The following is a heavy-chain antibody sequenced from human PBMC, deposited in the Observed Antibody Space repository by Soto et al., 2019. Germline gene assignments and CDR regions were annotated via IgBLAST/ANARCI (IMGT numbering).Heavy chain of an antibody. V-gene: IGHV3-23*01. Sequence: EVQLLESGGGLVQPGGSPRLSCAASGFTFSSYAMSWVRQAPGKGLEWVSAISGSGGSTYYADSVKGRFTISRDNSKNTLYLQMNSLRAEDTAVYYCAKDRVLLWFGDPIPSRAFDIWGQGTMVTVSS. J-gene: IGHJ3*02. CDR1: GFTFSSYA. D-gene: IGHD3-10*01. CDR2: ISGSGGST. CDR3: AKDRVLLWFGDPIPSRAFDI.